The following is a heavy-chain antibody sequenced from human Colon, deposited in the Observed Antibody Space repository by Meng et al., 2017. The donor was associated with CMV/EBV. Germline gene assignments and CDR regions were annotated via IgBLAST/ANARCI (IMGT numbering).Heavy chain of an antibody. CDR2: TRSKTYGGTT. CDR1: GFTFDDSA. D-gene: IGHD2-2*01. CDR3: TRGPYHQPRGLDV. V-gene: IGHV3-49*04. J-gene: IGHJ6*02. Sequence: GESLKISCTVSGFTFDDSAMSWVCQAPGKGLEWVGLTRSKTYGGTTEYAASVKGRFTISRDDSKSIAYLQMNSLKTEDTAVYYCTRGPYHQPRGLDVWGQGTTVTVSS.